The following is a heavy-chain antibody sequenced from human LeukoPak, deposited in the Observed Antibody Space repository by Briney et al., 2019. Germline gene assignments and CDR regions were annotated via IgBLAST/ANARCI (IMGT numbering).Heavy chain of an antibody. J-gene: IGHJ4*02. CDR3: AKSFGPVIAAAGTGAD. D-gene: IGHD6-13*01. CDR1: GFTFSSYS. Sequence: PGGSLRLSCAASGFTFSSYSMNWVRQAPGKGLEWVSSISSSSSYIYSADSVKGRFTISRDNSKNTLYLQMNSLRAEDTAVYYCAKSFGPVIAAAGTGADWGQGTLVTVSS. CDR2: ISSSSSYI. V-gene: IGHV3-21*04.